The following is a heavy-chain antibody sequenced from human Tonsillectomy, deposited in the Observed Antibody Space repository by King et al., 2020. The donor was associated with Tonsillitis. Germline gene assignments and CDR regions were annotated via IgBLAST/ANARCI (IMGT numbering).Heavy chain of an antibody. J-gene: IGHJ4*02. V-gene: IGHV7-4-1*02. CDR1: GYTFTSYA. Sequence: QLVQSGSELKKPGASVKVSCEASGYTFTSYAINWVQQAPGRGPEWMGCINTNTGNPTYAQGLTGRFVFSLDTSVSTAYLQISGLKAEDTAVYYCARDYSGWYYFDYWGQGTLVSVSS. D-gene: IGHD6-19*01. CDR3: ARDYSGWYYFDY. CDR2: INTNTGNP.